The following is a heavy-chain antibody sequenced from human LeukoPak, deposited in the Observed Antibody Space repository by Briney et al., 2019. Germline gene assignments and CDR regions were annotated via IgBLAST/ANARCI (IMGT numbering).Heavy chain of an antibody. CDR3: ARGGTVDLDY. J-gene: IGHJ4*02. V-gene: IGHV3-48*02. CDR1: GFTFSTYS. D-gene: IGHD4-23*01. CDR2: ISSGSRNT. Sequence: PGGSLRLSCAASGFTFSTYSMNWVRQAPGKGLEWVSYISSGSRNTNYADSVKGRFTISRDNAKNSLYLQVNSLRDEDTAVYYCARGGTVDLDYWGQGTLVSVSS.